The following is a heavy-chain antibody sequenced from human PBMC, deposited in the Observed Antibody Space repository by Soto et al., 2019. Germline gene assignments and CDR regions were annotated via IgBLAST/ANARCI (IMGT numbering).Heavy chain of an antibody. Sequence: QVQLVESGGGVVQPGRSLRLSCAASGFTFSSYGMHWVRQAPGKGLEWVAVIWYDGSNKYYADSVKGRFTSSRDNSKNTLYLQMNSLRAEDTAVYYCARGATYYYDSSGYYYPWYFDYWGQGTLVTVSS. CDR3: ARGATYYYDSSGYYYPWYFDY. D-gene: IGHD3-22*01. CDR2: IWYDGSNK. CDR1: GFTFSSYG. V-gene: IGHV3-33*01. J-gene: IGHJ4*02.